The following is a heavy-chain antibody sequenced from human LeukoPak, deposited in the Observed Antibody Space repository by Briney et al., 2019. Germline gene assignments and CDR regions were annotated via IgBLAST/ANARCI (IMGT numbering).Heavy chain of an antibody. Sequence: ASVRVSCKASGGTFISYTISWVRQAPGQGLEWMGRIIPILGIANYAQQFQVTVTITADKSTSTAYMELSSLRSEDTAVYYCARGSYPTDYYYYMDVWGKGTTVTASS. CDR2: IIPILGIA. CDR1: GGTFISYT. V-gene: IGHV1-69*02. CDR3: ARGSYPTDYYYYMDV. J-gene: IGHJ6*03.